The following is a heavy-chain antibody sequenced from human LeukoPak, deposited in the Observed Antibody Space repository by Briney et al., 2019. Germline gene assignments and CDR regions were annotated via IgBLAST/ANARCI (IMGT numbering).Heavy chain of an antibody. D-gene: IGHD3-22*01. Sequence: AGSLRLSCAASGFSFNTHSMNWVRQSPGKGLEWVSSITYGRSHIHYADSMKGRFTISRDNAKNSLYLQMSSLRAEDTAMYYCVRVSQDDDYYDSPVQDAFNLWGQGTMVTVSS. CDR3: VRVSQDDDYYDSPVQDAFNL. CDR1: GFSFNTHS. CDR2: ITYGRSHI. V-gene: IGHV3-21*06. J-gene: IGHJ3*01.